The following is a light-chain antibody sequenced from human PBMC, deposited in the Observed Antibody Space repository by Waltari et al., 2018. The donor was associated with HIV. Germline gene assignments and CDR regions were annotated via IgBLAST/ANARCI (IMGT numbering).Light chain of an antibody. CDR1: SSNIGNNF. CDR3: GTWDSSLSAVV. Sequence: QSVLTQPPSVSAAPGQKVTISCSGSSSNIGNNFVSWYQQLPGTAPKLLIDENKNRPSGIPDRFAGSKSGTSATLGITGLQTGDGADYYCGTWDSSLSAVVFGGGTKLTVL. J-gene: IGLJ3*02. V-gene: IGLV1-51*02. CDR2: ENK.